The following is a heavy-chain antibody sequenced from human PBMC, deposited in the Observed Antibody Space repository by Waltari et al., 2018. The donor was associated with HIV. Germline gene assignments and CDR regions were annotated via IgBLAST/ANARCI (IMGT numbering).Heavy chain of an antibody. CDR3: TTSAIGNIFDN. V-gene: IGHV3-72*01. CDR2: IRNKPSSYTT. J-gene: IGHJ4*02. Sequence: EVQLVESGGGLVQPGGCMRASGAASVLAFSDSHMDWVRQAPGKALEVVVLIRNKPSSYTTEYAASVKGRFSISIDDSRNSLYLQMNSLKTEDTAVDYCTTSAIGNIFDNCGQGTLVTVSS. CDR1: VLAFSDSH. D-gene: IGHD1-1*01.